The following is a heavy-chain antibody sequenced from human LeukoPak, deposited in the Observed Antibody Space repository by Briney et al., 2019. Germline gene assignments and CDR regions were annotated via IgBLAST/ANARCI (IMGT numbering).Heavy chain of an antibody. V-gene: IGHV4-31*03. Sequence: SQTLSLTCTVSGGSISSGGYYWSWLRQHPGKGLEWIGYIYYSGSTYYNPSLKSRVTISVDTSKNQFSLKLSSVTAADTAVYYCATRYYDSSGYRPDFDYWGQGTLVTVSS. CDR2: IYYSGST. CDR3: ATRYYDSSGYRPDFDY. CDR1: GGSISSGGYY. J-gene: IGHJ4*02. D-gene: IGHD3-22*01.